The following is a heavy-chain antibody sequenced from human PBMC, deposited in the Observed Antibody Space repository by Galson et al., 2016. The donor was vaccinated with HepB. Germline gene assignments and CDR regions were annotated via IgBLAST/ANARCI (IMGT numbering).Heavy chain of an antibody. D-gene: IGHD3-22*01. CDR3: ARLHYDGSIFHPFDC. J-gene: IGHJ4*02. Sequence: LRLSCAASGFTFTDHFVDWVRQAPGKGLEWVGRSRNKGSRYSSEYAASVKGRFTMSRDDSQTSLYLQMNSLTTADTAGYYCARLHYDGSIFHPFDCWGQGTLVTVSS. CDR2: SRNKGSRYSS. CDR1: GFTFTDHF. V-gene: IGHV3-72*01.